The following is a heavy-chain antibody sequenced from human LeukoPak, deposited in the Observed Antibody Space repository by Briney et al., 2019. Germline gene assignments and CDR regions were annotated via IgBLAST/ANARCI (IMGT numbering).Heavy chain of an antibody. CDR1: GDSISSTNW. J-gene: IGHJ4*02. CDR2: IDHRGNT. V-gene: IGHV4-4*02. CDR3: ARGYGPGY. D-gene: IGHD4-17*01. Sequence: PSETLSPTCAVSGDSISSTNWWNWVRQPPGKGLEWIGEIDHRGNTNYNPSLKSRVTISVDRSKNQFSLKLTSVTAADTAVYYCARGYGPGYWGQGTLVTVSA.